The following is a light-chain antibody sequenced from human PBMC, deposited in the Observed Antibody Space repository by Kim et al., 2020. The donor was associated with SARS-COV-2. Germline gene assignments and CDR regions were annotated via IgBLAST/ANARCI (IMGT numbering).Light chain of an antibody. CDR2: GAS. V-gene: IGKV3-20*01. CDR3: QQYGSSPRT. CDR1: SNY. J-gene: IGKJ3*01. Sequence: SNYLAWYQQKPGQAPRLLIYGASTRATGIPDRFSGSGSGTDFTLTISRLEPEDFAVYYCQQYGSSPRTFGPGTKVDIK.